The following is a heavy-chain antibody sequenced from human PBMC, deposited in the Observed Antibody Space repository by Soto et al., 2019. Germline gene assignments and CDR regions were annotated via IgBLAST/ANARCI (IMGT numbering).Heavy chain of an antibody. D-gene: IGHD2-8*01. CDR3: ATGHTNDAFDI. CDR2: INWNGGST. CDR1: GFTFDDYG. J-gene: IGHJ3*02. V-gene: IGHV3-20*04. Sequence: GGSLRLSCASSGFTFDDYGMSWVRQAPGKGLEWVSGINWNGGSTGYADSVKGRLTISRDNAKNSLYLQMNSLRAEDTALYYSATGHTNDAFDIWGQGTMVTVSS.